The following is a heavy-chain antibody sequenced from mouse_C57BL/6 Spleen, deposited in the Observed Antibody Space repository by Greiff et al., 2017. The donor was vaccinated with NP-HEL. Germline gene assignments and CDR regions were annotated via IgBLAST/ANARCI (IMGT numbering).Heavy chain of an antibody. CDR3: ARHESNSFDY. J-gene: IGHJ2*01. Sequence: EVHLVESGGDLVKPGGSLKLSCAASGFTFSSSGMSWVRQTPDKRLEWVATISSGGSYTYSPDSVKGRFTISRDNAKNTLYLQMSSLKSEDTAMYYCARHESNSFDYWGQGTTLTVSS. D-gene: IGHD1-3*01. V-gene: IGHV5-6*01. CDR1: GFTFSSSG. CDR2: ISSGGSYT.